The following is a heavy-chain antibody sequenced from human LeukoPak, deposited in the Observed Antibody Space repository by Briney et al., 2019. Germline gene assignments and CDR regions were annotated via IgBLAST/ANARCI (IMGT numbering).Heavy chain of an antibody. D-gene: IGHD2-15*01. CDR3: ARDLGYFIDF. V-gene: IGHV3-48*03. J-gene: IGHJ4*02. CDR1: GFTFSSYE. Sequence: GGSLRLSCAASGFTFSSYEMNWVRQAPGKGREWVSYISSSAHTIYYADSVKGRFTISRDNAKNSLYLQMNSLRAEDTAVYYCARDLGYFIDFWGQGTLVTVSS. CDR2: ISSSAHTI.